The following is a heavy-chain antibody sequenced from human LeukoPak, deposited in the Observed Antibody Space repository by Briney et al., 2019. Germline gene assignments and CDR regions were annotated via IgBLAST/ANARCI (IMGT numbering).Heavy chain of an antibody. CDR2: INPSGGST. CDR1: GYSFTNYY. J-gene: IGHJ3*01. D-gene: IGHD6-19*01. Sequence: GASVKVSCKASGYSFTNYYIHWVRQAPGQGLEWMGIINPSGGSTNYAQKFKSRVTLTRDTSTSTVYMELSSLRSEDSAVYYCARGHSSGWLGEAFDLWGPGTMVTVSS. CDR3: ARGHSSGWLGEAFDL. V-gene: IGHV1-46*01.